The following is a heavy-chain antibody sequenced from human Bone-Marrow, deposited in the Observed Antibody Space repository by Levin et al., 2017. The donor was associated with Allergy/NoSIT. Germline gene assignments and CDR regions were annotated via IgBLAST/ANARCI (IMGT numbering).Heavy chain of an antibody. J-gene: IGHJ6*02. Sequence: GESLKISCAASGFTFSDHYMDWVRQAPGKGLEWVGRIRNKANSYSTDYAASVKGRFTISRDDSKNSLYLQMNSLKSEDTAVYYCARGPLGFYYYGMDVWGQGTTVTVSS. D-gene: IGHD3-16*01. CDR2: IRNKANSYST. CDR1: GFTFSDHY. CDR3: ARGPLGFYYYGMDV. V-gene: IGHV3-72*01.